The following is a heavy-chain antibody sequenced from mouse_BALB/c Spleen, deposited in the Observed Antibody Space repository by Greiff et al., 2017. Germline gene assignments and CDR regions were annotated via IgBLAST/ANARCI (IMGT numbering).Heavy chain of an antibody. V-gene: IGHV1-12*01. D-gene: IGHD2-10*01. Sequence: QVQLQQSGAELVKPGASVKMSCKASGYTFTSYNMHWVKQTPGQGLEWIGAIYPGNGDTSYNQKFKGKATLTADKSSSTAYMQLSSLTSEDTAVYYCARRLLGAMDYWGQGTSVTVSS. J-gene: IGHJ4*01. CDR3: ARRLLGAMDY. CDR2: IYPGNGDT. CDR1: GYTFTSYN.